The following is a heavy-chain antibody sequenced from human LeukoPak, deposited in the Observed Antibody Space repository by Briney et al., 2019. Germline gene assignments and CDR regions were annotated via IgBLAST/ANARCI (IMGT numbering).Heavy chain of an antibody. CDR2: ISGSGSTI. CDR3: ARGRWFDP. V-gene: IGHV3-48*03. Sequence: GSLRLSCAASGFTFSIYEMNWVRQAPGKGLEWVSFISGSGSTIHFADSVKGRFTISRDNAKNSLYLQMNSLRGEDTAVYYCARGRWFDPWGQGTLLTVSS. CDR1: GFTFSIYE. J-gene: IGHJ5*02.